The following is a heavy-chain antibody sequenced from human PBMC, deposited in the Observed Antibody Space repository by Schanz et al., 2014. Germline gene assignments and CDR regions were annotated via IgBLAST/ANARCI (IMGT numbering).Heavy chain of an antibody. CDR3: ARGTMPGTFDI. Sequence: QVQLVQSGAEVKKPGSPVKVSCKSSGGTFSSFGINWVRQAPEQGLEWMGRIIPILGIANYAQQFQGRVTFTADKSTSTAYMELSSLRYEDTALYYCARGTMPGTFDIWGQGTMVTVSS. J-gene: IGHJ3*02. CDR1: GGTFSSFG. D-gene: IGHD2-2*01. CDR2: IIPILGIA. V-gene: IGHV1-69*04.